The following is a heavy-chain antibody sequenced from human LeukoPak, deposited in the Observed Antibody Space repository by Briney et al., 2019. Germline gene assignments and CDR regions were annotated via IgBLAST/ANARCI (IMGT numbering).Heavy chain of an antibody. Sequence: GGSLRLSCAASGFTFDDYGMSWVRQAPGKGLEWVSGINWNGGSTGYADSVKGRFTISRDNAKNSLYLQMNSLRAEDTALYYCARSRRLYCSGGSCYRYAFDIWGQGTMVTVSS. CDR2: INWNGGST. D-gene: IGHD2-15*01. CDR1: GFTFDDYG. CDR3: ARSRRLYCSGGSCYRYAFDI. J-gene: IGHJ3*02. V-gene: IGHV3-20*04.